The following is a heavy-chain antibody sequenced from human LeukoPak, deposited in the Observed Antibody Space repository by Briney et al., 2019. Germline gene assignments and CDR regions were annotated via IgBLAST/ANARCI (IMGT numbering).Heavy chain of an antibody. J-gene: IGHJ3*02. CDR2: ISYDGSNK. CDR3: ASDVLYDSSWGGEGLESDI. CDR1: GFTFSSYG. D-gene: IGHD3-22*01. V-gene: IGHV3-30*03. Sequence: GGSLRLSCAASGFTFSSYGMHWVRQAPGKGLEWVAVISYDGSNKYYADSVKGRFTISRDNSKNTLYLQMNSLRAEDTAVYYCASDVLYDSSWGGEGLESDIWGQGTMVTVSS.